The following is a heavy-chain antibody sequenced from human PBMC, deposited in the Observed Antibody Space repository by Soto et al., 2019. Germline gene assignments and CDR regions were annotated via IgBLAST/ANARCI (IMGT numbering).Heavy chain of an antibody. D-gene: IGHD2-21*02. J-gene: IGHJ5*02. CDR3: ATHVVETPKGRRGWFDP. V-gene: IGHV4-4*02. Sequence: VQLQESGPGLVKPSGTLSLTCNVSGVSISGSNWWSWVRQSPGKGLEWIGEVYHSGGANYNPSFKSRVIISVDKSKNQFSLQLSSVTAADTAIYYCATHVVETPKGRRGWFDPWGRGTLVTVSS. CDR2: VYHSGGA. CDR1: GVSISGSNW.